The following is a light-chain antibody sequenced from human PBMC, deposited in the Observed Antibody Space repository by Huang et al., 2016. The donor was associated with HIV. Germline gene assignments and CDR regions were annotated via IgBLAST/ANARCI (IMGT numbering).Light chain of an antibody. CDR1: QNVGSN. CDR2: AAS. V-gene: IGKV3-15*01. Sequence: EVLMTQSPDILSVSPGDRATFSCRASQNVGSNLAWYQQRPGQAPRLLIYAASTRATGGPARFSVGGSGTEFTLTISRLQSEDFATYYCQQYNTWPPWAFGQGTTVEI. J-gene: IGKJ1*01. CDR3: QQYNTWPPWA.